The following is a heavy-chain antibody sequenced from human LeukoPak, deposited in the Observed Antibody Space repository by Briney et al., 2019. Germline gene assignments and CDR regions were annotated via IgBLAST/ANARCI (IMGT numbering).Heavy chain of an antibody. CDR1: GFTFSSYE. CDR2: ISGSGGIT. CDR3: ARDLGPYNTSPNSGAFDI. V-gene: IGHV3-23*01. J-gene: IGHJ3*02. D-gene: IGHD1-14*01. Sequence: GGSLRLSCAASGFTFSSYEMNWVRQAPGKGLEWVSGISGSGGITHYADSVRGRFTISRDNSKNTLYLQMNSLRAEDTAVFYCARDLGPYNTSPNSGAFDIWGQGTMVTVSS.